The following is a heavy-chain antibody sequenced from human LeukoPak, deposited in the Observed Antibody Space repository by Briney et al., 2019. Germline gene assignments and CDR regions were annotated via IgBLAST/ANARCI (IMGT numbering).Heavy chain of an antibody. J-gene: IGHJ4*02. CDR3: AKIIAVAGRGDY. D-gene: IGHD6-19*01. V-gene: IGHV3-23*01. CDR1: GFTFSSYA. CDR2: ISGSGGST. Sequence: GGSLRLSCAASGFTFSSYAMSWVRQAPGKGLEWVSAISGSGGSTYYADSVKGRFTISRDNSKNMLYLQMNSLRAEDTAVYYCAKIIAVAGRGDYWGQGTLVTVSS.